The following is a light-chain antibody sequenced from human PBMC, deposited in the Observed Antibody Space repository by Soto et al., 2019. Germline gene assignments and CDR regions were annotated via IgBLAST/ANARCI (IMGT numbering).Light chain of an antibody. V-gene: IGKV1-8*01. CDR3: QQYYSYPLT. CDR2: AAS. CDR1: QAISSY. J-gene: IGKJ4*01. Sequence: AIRMTQSPSSFSASTGDRVTITCRASQAISSYLAWYQQKPGKAPKLLIYAASTLQSGVPSRFSGSGSGTDFTLTISCLQSEDFGTYYCQQYYSYPLTFGGGTKVEIK.